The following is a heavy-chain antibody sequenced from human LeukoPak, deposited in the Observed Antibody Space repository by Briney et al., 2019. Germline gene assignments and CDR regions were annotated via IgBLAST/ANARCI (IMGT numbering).Heavy chain of an antibody. CDR2: ISSSSSYI. CDR1: GFTFSSHS. CDR3: ANHLACGSPSCPPFDY. D-gene: IGHD2-2*01. J-gene: IGHJ4*02. V-gene: IGHV3-21*01. Sequence: GGSLSLSCAASGFTFSSHSMNWVRQPPGKGLEWVASISSSSSYIYYADSVKGRFTISRVNTNNPLYLQMNSLSAEHTAVYYCANHLACGSPSCPPFDYWGQGTLVTVSS.